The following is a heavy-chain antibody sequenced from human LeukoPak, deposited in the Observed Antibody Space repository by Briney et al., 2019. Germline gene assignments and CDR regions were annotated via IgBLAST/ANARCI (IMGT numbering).Heavy chain of an antibody. CDR2: IYSGGST. Sequence: GGSLRLSCAASGFTVSSNYMSWVRQAPGKGLEWVSVIYSGGSTYYADSVKGRFTISRDNSKNTLYLQMNSPRAEDTAVYYCAGGARRQQPFDYWGQGTLVTVSS. D-gene: IGHD6-13*01. J-gene: IGHJ4*02. V-gene: IGHV3-66*01. CDR3: AGGARRQQPFDY. CDR1: GFTVSSNY.